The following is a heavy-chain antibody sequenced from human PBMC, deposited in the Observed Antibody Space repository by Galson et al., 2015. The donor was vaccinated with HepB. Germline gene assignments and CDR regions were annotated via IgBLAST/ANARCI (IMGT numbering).Heavy chain of an antibody. CDR3: ARGNEGGFDI. V-gene: IGHV3-74*03. CDR1: GFTFSYYW. J-gene: IGHJ3*02. Sequence: SLRLSCAASGFTFSYYWMHWIRQDPEKGLVWVSHIYSTGSFKTYADSVKGRFTISRDNAANTLYLQMSSLRADDTAVYYCARGNEGGFDIWGRGTMVTVS. D-gene: IGHD1-26*01. CDR2: IYSTGSFK.